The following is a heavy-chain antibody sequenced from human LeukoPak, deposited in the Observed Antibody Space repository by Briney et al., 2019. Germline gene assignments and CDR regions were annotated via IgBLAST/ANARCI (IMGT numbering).Heavy chain of an antibody. J-gene: IGHJ4*02. V-gene: IGHV4-59*01. CDR2: IYYSGST. Sequence: PSETLSLTCTVSGGSISSYYWSWIRQPPGKGLEWIGYIYYSGSTNYNPSLKSRVTISVDTSKNQFSLKLSSVTAADTAVYYCARSSNVNYDFWSGYLRPHDYWGQGTLVTVSS. D-gene: IGHD3-3*01. CDR1: GGSISSYY. CDR3: ARSSNVNYDFWSGYLRPHDY.